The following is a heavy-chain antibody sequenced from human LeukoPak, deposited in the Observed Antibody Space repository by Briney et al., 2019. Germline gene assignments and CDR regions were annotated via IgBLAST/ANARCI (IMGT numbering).Heavy chain of an antibody. CDR1: GFAFSSYA. CDR2: ISGSGSST. D-gene: IGHD3-10*01. Sequence: SGGSLRLSCAASGFAFSSYAMTWVRQAPGKGLEWVSAISGSGSSTFYADSVKGRFTISRDNSKNTLYLQMNSLRAEDTAIYYCAQTSGSGNYYYYYYGMDVWGQGTTVTVSS. V-gene: IGHV3-23*01. CDR3: AQTSGSGNYYYYYYGMDV. J-gene: IGHJ6*02.